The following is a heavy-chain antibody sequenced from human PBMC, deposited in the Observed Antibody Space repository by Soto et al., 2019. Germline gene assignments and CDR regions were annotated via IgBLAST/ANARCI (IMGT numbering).Heavy chain of an antibody. Sequence: QVQLQQSGPGLVKPSQTLSLTCAISGESVSTNSATWDWIRQSPSRGLEWLGRTYYRSKWYHDYSVSVKGRIPINADTSNIQLSLQLNSVTPNDTAVYYCARLIGDSWLDSWGQGTLVTVSS. CDR1: GESVSTNSAT. CDR2: TYYRSKWYH. D-gene: IGHD2-8*01. V-gene: IGHV6-1*01. CDR3: ARLIGDSWLDS. J-gene: IGHJ5*01.